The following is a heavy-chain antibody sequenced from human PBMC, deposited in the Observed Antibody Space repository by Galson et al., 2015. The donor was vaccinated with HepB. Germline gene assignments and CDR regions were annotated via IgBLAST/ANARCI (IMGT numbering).Heavy chain of an antibody. CDR1: GYTFTSYG. V-gene: IGHV1-18*01. CDR3: ARDYCSSSSCFQSFDS. D-gene: IGHD2-2*01. CDR2: ISAYNGNT. Sequence: VKVSCKASGYTFTSYGISWVRQAPGQGLEWMGWISAYNGNTNCAQKFQGRLTMTTDTSTGTAYMELRSLTSDDTALYFCARDYCSSSSCFQSFDSWGQGTLVTVSS. J-gene: IGHJ4*02.